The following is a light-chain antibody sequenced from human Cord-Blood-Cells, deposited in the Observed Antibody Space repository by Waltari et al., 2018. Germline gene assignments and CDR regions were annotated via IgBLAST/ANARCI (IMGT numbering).Light chain of an antibody. CDR2: AAS. CDR3: QQSYSTPYT. V-gene: IGKV1-39*01. Sequence: ILITHSPSPLSASVGDRVTTTCRASQSISSYLNWYQQKPGKAPKLLIYAASSLQSGVPSRFSGSGSGTDFTLTISSLQPEDFATYYCQQSYSTPYTFGQGTKLEIK. J-gene: IGKJ2*01. CDR1: QSISSY.